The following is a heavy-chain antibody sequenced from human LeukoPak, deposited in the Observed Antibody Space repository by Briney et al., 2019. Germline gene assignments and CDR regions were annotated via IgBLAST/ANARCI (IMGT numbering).Heavy chain of an antibody. CDR3: ARDTLYGSGSYYTVKYYYYMDV. CDR1: GFTFSSYW. D-gene: IGHD3-10*01. J-gene: IGHJ6*03. CDR2: IKQDGSEK. V-gene: IGHV3-7*01. Sequence: HPGGSLRLSCAASGFTFSSYWMSWVRQAPGKGLEWVANIKQDGSEKYYVDSVKGRFTISRDNAKNSLYLQMNSLRAEDTAVYYCARDTLYGSGSYYTVKYYYYMDVWGKGTTVTVSS.